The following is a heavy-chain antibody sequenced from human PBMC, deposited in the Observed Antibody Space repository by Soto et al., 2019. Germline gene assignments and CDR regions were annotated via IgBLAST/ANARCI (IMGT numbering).Heavy chain of an antibody. D-gene: IGHD5-18*01. CDR2: INPNSGGT. V-gene: IGHV1-2*02. Sequence: ASVKVSCKASGYTFTGYYMHWVRQAPGQGLEWMGWINPNSGGTNYAQKYQGRVTMTRDTSISTAYMELSRLRSDDTAVYYCARARDTYNWFDPWGQGTLVTVSS. CDR3: ARARDTYNWFDP. J-gene: IGHJ5*02. CDR1: GYTFTGYY.